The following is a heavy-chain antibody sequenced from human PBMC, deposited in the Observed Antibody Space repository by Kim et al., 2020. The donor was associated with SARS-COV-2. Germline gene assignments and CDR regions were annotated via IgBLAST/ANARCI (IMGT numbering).Heavy chain of an antibody. Sequence: ASVKVSCKASGYTFTNFYMHWVRQVPGQGLEWMGFINPNGGGTGYAQKFQGRVTMTRDTSTSTVYMELSSLRPEDTAVYYCARDWGSSGWYYFDYWGQGTLVTVPS. J-gene: IGHJ4*02. D-gene: IGHD6-19*01. CDR1: GYTFTNFY. CDR2: INPNGGGT. CDR3: ARDWGSSGWYYFDY. V-gene: IGHV1-46*01.